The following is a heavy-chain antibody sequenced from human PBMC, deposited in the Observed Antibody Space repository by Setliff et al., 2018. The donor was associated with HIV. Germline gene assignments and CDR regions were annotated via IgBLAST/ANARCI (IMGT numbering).Heavy chain of an antibody. V-gene: IGHV4-39*07. J-gene: IGHJ4*02. CDR2: IYYSGST. CDR3: ARWYNFWSGYPNFYFGY. D-gene: IGHD3-3*01. Sequence: SETLSLTCTVSGGSISSSSYYWGWIRQPPGKGLEWIGSIYYSGSTYYNPSLKSRVTISVDTSKNQFSLKLSSVTAADTAVYYCARWYNFWSGYPNFYFGYWGQGTLVTVSS. CDR1: GGSISSSSYY.